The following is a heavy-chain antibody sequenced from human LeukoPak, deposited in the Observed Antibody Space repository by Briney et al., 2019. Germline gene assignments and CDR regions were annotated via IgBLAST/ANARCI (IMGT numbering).Heavy chain of an antibody. CDR3: AREDCSGGICYPADY. D-gene: IGHD2-15*01. CDR2: ISAYSGNT. J-gene: IGHJ4*02. CDR1: GYTFTSYD. V-gene: IGHV1-18*01. Sequence: ASVKVSCKASGYTFTSYDSSWVRQAPGQGLEWMGWISAYSGNTNYAQKLQGRVTMTTDTSTSTAYMELRSLRSDDTAVYYCAREDCSGGICYPADYWGQGTLVTVSS.